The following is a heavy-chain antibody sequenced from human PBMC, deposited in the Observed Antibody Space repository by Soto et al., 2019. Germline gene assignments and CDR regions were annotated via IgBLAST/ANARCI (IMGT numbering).Heavy chain of an antibody. CDR1: GFTFTSSA. J-gene: IGHJ4*02. V-gene: IGHV1-58*01. CDR3: AAGPRQWLVHPYFDY. D-gene: IGHD6-19*01. Sequence: GASVKVSCKASGFTFTSSAVQWVRQARGQRLEWIGWIVVGSGNTSYAQKFQERVTITRDMSTSTAYMELSSLRSEDTAVYYCAAGPRQWLVHPYFDYWGQGTLVTVSS. CDR2: IVVGSGNT.